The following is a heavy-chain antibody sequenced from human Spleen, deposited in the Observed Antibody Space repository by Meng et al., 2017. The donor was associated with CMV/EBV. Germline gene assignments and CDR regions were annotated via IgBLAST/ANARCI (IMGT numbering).Heavy chain of an antibody. CDR1: RFPLKRFT. D-gene: IGHD5-18*01. CDR2: VSSDSDYR. J-gene: IGHJ4*02. V-gene: IGHV3-21*06. Sequence: GGSLRLSCAGSRFPLKRFTMNWLRQGQGKGLEWVSSVSSDSDYRTHAETVKGRFTVSRDDAMTSLNLQMDSLRVDDTAVYYCARDRGYSHGYAFDYWGQGTVVTVSS. CDR3: ARDRGYSHGYAFDY.